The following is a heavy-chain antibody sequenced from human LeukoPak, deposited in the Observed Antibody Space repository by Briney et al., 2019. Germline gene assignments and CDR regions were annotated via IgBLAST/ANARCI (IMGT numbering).Heavy chain of an antibody. J-gene: IGHJ6*02. D-gene: IGHD5-18*01. CDR2: ISYDGSNK. Sequence: GRSLRLSCAASGFTFSSYGMHWVRQAPGKGLEWVAVISYDGSNKYYADSVKGRFTISRDNSKNTLYLQMNSLRAEDTAVYYCAKDSGDSYGYGMDVWGQGTTVTVSS. CDR3: AKDSGDSYGYGMDV. V-gene: IGHV3-30*18. CDR1: GFTFSSYG.